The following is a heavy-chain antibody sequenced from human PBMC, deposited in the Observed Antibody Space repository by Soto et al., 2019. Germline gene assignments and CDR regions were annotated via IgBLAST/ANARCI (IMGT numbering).Heavy chain of an antibody. CDR2: ISHDGSDI. CDR1: GFTFSIYS. D-gene: IGHD1-26*01. J-gene: IGHJ6*02. V-gene: IGHV3-30-3*01. Sequence: LRLSCAASGFTFSIYSMHWVRQAPGKGLEWVAVISHDGSDIYYDDSVKGRFTISRDNSNSTLYLQMDNLRAEDTAHYFCANGPVVGANYKYYDMDVWGRGTTVTVSS. CDR3: ANGPVVGANYKYYDMDV.